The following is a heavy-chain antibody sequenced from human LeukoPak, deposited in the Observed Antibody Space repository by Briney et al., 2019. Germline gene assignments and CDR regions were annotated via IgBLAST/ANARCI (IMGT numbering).Heavy chain of an antibody. Sequence: GGPLRLSCAASGFTFSSYAMSWVRQAPGKGLEWVSAISGSGGSTYYADSVKGRFTISRDNSKNTLYLQMNSLRAEDTAVYYCAKDRAPASWYYDSIYFDYWGQGTLVTVSS. V-gene: IGHV3-23*01. CDR3: AKDRAPASWYYDSIYFDY. J-gene: IGHJ4*02. CDR2: ISGSGGST. D-gene: IGHD3-22*01. CDR1: GFTFSSYA.